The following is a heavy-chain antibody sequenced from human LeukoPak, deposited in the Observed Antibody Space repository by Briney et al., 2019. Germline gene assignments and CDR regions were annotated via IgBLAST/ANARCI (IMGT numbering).Heavy chain of an antibody. CDR2: INYSGST. CDR3: ARVLQGSAPYYMDV. D-gene: IGHD3-10*01. CDR1: GGSISSSSYF. Sequence: PSETLSLTCTVSGGSISSSSYFWGWIRQPPGKGLEWIGTINYSGSTYYNPSLKCRVTTSVDTSKNQFSLKLSSVTAADTAVYYCARVLQGSAPYYMDVWGKGTTVSVSS. J-gene: IGHJ6*03. V-gene: IGHV4-39*02.